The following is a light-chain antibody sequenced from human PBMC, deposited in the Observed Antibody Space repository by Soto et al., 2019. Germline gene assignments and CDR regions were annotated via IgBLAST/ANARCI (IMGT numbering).Light chain of an antibody. CDR2: AAS. J-gene: IGKJ2*01. V-gene: IGKV3-20*01. CDR3: QQYCSSSFT. CDR1: QSISSSC. Sequence: EIVLTQSPGTLSLSAGERATLSCRASQSISSSCLAWYQQKPGQAPRLLIYAASSRATGIPDRFSGSGSGTDFTLTISRLEPEDFAVYYCQQYCSSSFTFGQGTQLEIK.